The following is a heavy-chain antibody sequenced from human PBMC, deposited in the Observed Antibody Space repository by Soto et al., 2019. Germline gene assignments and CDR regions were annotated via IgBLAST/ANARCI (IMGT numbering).Heavy chain of an antibody. CDR3: ARLEYYDILTGPTGWFDP. CDR2: IYYSGST. Sequence: SETLSLTCTGSGGSISSYYWSWIRQPPGKGLEWIGYIYYSGSTNYNPSLKSRVTISVDTSKNQFSLKLSSVTAADTAVYYCARLEYYDILTGPTGWFDPWGQGTLVTVS. D-gene: IGHD3-9*01. J-gene: IGHJ5*02. CDR1: GGSISSYY. V-gene: IGHV4-59*08.